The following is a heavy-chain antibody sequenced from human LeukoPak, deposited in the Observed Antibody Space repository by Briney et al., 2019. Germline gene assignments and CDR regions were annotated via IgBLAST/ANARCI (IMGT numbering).Heavy chain of an antibody. Sequence: PGWALLLSCAASGFTFSSYGMNWVRQAAGKGLAWVASISNTGSYIYYADSGKDRFTISSDNAKKSLYLQMNSLRADDTAVYYCSRVVTVAWSERRPGYFYMDVWGKGTTVTVSS. V-gene: IGHV3-21*01. D-gene: IGHD1-1*01. CDR1: GFTFSSYG. CDR3: SRVVTVAWSERRPGYFYMDV. CDR2: ISNTGSYI. J-gene: IGHJ6*03.